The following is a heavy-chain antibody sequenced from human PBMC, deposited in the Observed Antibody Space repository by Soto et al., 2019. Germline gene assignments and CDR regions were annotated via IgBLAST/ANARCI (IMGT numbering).Heavy chain of an antibody. D-gene: IGHD1-20*01. CDR1: GFTFSDYA. V-gene: IGHV3-23*01. Sequence: DVQLLESGGGLVQPGGSLRLSCAASGFTFSDYAMTWVRQAPGKGPEWVSSIGGVGTDRYYADSVNGRFTISRDNSKNTLFLQMSSLRSDDTAVYYCAKDAVPYNGKWDWFDPWGQGTLVTVSS. CDR2: IGGVGTDR. CDR3: AKDAVPYNGKWDWFDP. J-gene: IGHJ5*02.